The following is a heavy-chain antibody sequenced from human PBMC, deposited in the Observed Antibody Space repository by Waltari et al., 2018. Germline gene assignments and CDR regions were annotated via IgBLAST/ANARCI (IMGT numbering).Heavy chain of an antibody. D-gene: IGHD1-1*01. V-gene: IGHV3-7*01. J-gene: IGHJ4*02. CDR1: GFTISRFW. CDR3: VGWNDPINS. CDR2: IGPDGSDK. Sequence: EAQLVQSGGGLVQPGGSLTLPCAASGFTISRFWMTWIRQAPGEGLEWVAHIGPDGSDKYYGDSVKGRFTISRDNAENSLLLQMSSLRVEDTALYYCVGWNDPINSWGQGTLVAVSS.